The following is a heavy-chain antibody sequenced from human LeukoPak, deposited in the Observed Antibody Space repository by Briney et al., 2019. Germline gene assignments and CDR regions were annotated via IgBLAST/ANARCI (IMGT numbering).Heavy chain of an antibody. CDR1: GGFISSYY. Sequence: ASETLSLTCTVSGGFISSYYWSWIRQPPGKGLEWIGYIYYSGSTNYNPSLKSRVTISVDTSRNQFSLKLSSVTAADTAVYYCARVSSYSWYFDLWGRGTLVTVSS. CDR3: ARVSSYSWYFDL. V-gene: IGHV4-59*01. J-gene: IGHJ2*01. CDR2: IYYSGST. D-gene: IGHD1-26*01.